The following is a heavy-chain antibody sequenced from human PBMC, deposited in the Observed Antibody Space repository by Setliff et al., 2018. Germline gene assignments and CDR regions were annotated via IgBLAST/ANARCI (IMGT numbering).Heavy chain of an antibody. V-gene: IGHV1-18*01. J-gene: IGHJ4*02. CDR2: ISAYNGNT. Sequence: GASVKVSCKASGYTFTSYGISWVRQAPGQGLEWMGWISAYNGNTNYAQKLQGRVTMTTDTSTSTAYMELRSLRSDDTAVYYCAREGFYYDSSGWYGNSDYWGQGTLVTVSS. D-gene: IGHD3-22*01. CDR3: AREGFYYDSSGWYGNSDY. CDR1: GYTFTSYG.